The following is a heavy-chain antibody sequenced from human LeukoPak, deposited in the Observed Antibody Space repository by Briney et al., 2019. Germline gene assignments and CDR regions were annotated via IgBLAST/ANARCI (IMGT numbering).Heavy chain of an antibody. CDR3: ARVSNSSSWYREAWFDP. Sequence: SVKVSCKASGGIFRSYAISWVRQAPGQGLEWMGGIIPIFGTANYAQKVQVRVTITTDESTSTAYMELSSLRSEDTAVYYCARVSNSSSWYREAWFDPWGQGTLVTVSS. CDR2: IIPIFGTA. D-gene: IGHD6-13*01. V-gene: IGHV1-69*05. J-gene: IGHJ5*02. CDR1: GGIFRSYA.